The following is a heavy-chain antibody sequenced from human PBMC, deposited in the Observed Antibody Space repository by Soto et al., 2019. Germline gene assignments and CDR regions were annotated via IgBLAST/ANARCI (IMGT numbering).Heavy chain of an antibody. CDR1: GFTFNTYG. CDR3: ARDGGYGMDV. Sequence: ESGGGVVQPGRSLRLSCAASGFTFNTYGMHWVRQAPGKGLEWVSVIWYDGSNIHYADSVKGRFTISRDNSKNTLYLQMNSLRAEDTAVYYCARDGGYGMDVWGQGTTVTVSS. J-gene: IGHJ6*02. D-gene: IGHD2-15*01. CDR2: IWYDGSNI. V-gene: IGHV3-33*01.